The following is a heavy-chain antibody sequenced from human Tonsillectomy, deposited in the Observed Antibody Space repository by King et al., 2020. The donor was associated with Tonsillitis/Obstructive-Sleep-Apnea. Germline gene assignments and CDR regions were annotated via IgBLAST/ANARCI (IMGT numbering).Heavy chain of an antibody. CDR2: ISSGSSYI. CDR1: GFTFSSYS. CDR3: AREDDYGGQFDY. J-gene: IGHJ4*02. V-gene: IGHV3-21*01. D-gene: IGHD4-23*01. Sequence: VQLMESGGGLVKTGGSLRLSCAASGFTFSSYSMNWVRHAPGKGLEWVSSISSGSSYIYSADSVKGRFTISRDNAKNSLYLQMNSLRAEDTAVYYCAREDDYGGQFDYWGQGTLVTVSS.